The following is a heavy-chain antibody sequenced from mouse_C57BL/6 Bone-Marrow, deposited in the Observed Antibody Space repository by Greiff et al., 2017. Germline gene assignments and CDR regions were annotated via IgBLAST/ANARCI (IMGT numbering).Heavy chain of an antibody. D-gene: IGHD1-1*01. CDR2: ISYDGSN. J-gene: IGHJ4*01. Sequence: EVKLMESGPGLVKPSQSLSLTCSVTGYSITSGYYWNWIRQFPGNKLEWMGYISYDGSNNYNPSLKNRISITRDTSKNQFFLKLNSVTTEDTATYYCARGGGSSLMDYWGQGTSVTVSS. CDR3: ARGGGSSLMDY. V-gene: IGHV3-6*01. CDR1: GYSITSGYY.